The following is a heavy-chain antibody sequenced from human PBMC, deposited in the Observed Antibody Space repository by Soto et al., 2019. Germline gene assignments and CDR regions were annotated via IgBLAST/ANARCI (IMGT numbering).Heavy chain of an antibody. V-gene: IGHV1-69*13. J-gene: IGHJ4*02. D-gene: IGHD6-13*01. CDR2: IIPIFGTA. CDR1: GGTFSSYA. CDR3: ARGGAIAAAGNFDY. Sequence: SVKVSCKASGGTFSSYAISWVRQAPGQGLEWMGGIIPIFGTANYAQKFQGRVTITADESTSTAYMELSSLRSEDTAVYYCARGGAIAAAGNFDYWGQGTLVTVSS.